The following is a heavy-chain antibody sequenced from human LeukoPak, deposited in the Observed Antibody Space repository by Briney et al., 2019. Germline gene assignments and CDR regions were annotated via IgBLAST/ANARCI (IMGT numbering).Heavy chain of an antibody. CDR2: IYYSGST. CDR1: GGSISSSSYY. J-gene: IGHJ4*02. D-gene: IGHD3-16*01. Sequence: SETLSLTCTVSGGSISSSSYYWGWIRQPPGKGLEWIGSIYYSGSTYYNPSLKSRVTISVDTSKNQFSLKLSSVTAADTAVYYCAGYGPIDYWGQGTLVTVSS. V-gene: IGHV4-39*07. CDR3: AGYGPIDY.